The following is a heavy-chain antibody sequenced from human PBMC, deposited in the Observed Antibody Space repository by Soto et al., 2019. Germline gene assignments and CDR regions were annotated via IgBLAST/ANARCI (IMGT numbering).Heavy chain of an antibody. V-gene: IGHV4-30-2*01. J-gene: IGHJ4*02. D-gene: IGHD3-3*01. Sequence: LSLNCAVSCGSISSGGYSWSWIRQPPGKGLEWIGYIYHSGSTYYNPSLKSRVTISVDRSKNQFSLKLSSVTAADTAVYYCARRARFLEWLSPPISWGQGTLVTVSS. CDR3: ARRARFLEWLSPPIS. CDR2: IYHSGST. CDR1: CGSISSGGYS.